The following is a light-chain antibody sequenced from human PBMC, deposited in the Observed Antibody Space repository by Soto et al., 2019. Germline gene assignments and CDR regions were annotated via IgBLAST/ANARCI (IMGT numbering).Light chain of an antibody. CDR2: ADS. V-gene: IGKV1-9*01. J-gene: IGKJ4*01. CDR3: QQTRTYPRT. Sequence: DIQLTQSPSFLSASVGDRVTITCRASQGIAASLAWYQQKPGNPPRLLIYADSTLQSGVPSRFSGSGSGTRGTLTISSLEPEDFATYYCQQTRTYPRTFGGETKVEMK. CDR1: QGIAAS.